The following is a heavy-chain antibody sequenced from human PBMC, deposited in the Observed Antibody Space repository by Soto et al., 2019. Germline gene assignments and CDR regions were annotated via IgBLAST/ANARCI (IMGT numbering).Heavy chain of an antibody. CDR2: ISAYNGNT. CDR3: ARYMYYDFWSGYSHFDY. Sequence: ASVKVSCKASGYTFTSYGISWVRQAPGQGLEWMGWISAYNGNTNYAQKLQGRVTMTTDTSTSTAYMELRSLRSDDTAVYYCARYMYYDFWSGYSHFDYWGQGTLVTVSS. J-gene: IGHJ4*02. V-gene: IGHV1-18*01. CDR1: GYTFTSYG. D-gene: IGHD3-3*01.